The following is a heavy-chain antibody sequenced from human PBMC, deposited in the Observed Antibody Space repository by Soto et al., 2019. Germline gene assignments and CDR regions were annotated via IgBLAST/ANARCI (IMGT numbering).Heavy chain of an antibody. CDR3: AREDGDYVLSPLFDP. V-gene: IGHV3-30*04. CDR2: ISYDGRNK. J-gene: IGHJ5*02. CDR1: GFTFSSYA. D-gene: IGHD4-17*01. Sequence: QVQLVESGGGVVQPGRSLRLSCAASGFTFSSYAMHWVRQAPGKGLEWGAVISYDGRNKYYADSVKGRFTISRDNSKNTLYLQMNSLRAEDTAVYYCAREDGDYVLSPLFDPWGQGTLVTVSS.